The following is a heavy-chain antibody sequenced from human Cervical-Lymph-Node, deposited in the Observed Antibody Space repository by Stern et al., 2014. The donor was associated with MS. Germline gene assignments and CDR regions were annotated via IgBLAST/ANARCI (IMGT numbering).Heavy chain of an antibody. CDR1: GFTFSSYG. CDR2: ISYDGSNK. V-gene: IGHV3-30*03. CDR3: ATPPLNPSAMVGYFDY. J-gene: IGHJ4*02. D-gene: IGHD5-18*01. Sequence: VQLEESGGGVVQPGRSLRLSCAASGFTFSSYGMHWVRQAPGKGLEWVAVISYDGSNKYYADSVKGRFTISRDNSKNTLYLQMNSLRAEDTAVYYCATPPLNPSAMVGYFDYWGQGTLVTVSS.